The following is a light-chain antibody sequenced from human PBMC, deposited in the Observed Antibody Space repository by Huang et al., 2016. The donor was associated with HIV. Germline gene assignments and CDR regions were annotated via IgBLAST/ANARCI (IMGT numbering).Light chain of an antibody. V-gene: IGKV3-20*01. Sequence: EFVLTQSPDTLSLSPGEGATLSCRASQSVSNYLAWYQQKPGQAPRILIYDASSRATGSPDRFSGSGSGTDFTLTISRLEPEDFAVYYCQQYHSSPWTFGQGTRVEIK. CDR1: QSVSNY. CDR2: DAS. CDR3: QQYHSSPWT. J-gene: IGKJ1*01.